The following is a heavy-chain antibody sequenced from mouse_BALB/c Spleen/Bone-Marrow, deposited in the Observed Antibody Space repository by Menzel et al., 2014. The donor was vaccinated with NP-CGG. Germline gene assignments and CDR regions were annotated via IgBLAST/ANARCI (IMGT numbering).Heavy chain of an antibody. CDR3: ARGIYYDSTWFAY. CDR2: ISTYSGNT. CDR1: GYTFTDYA. J-gene: IGHJ3*01. Sequence: VKLMESGPELVRPGVSVKISCKGSGYTFTDYAMHWVKQSHAKSLEWIGVISTYSGNTNYNQKFKGKATMTVDKSSSTAYMELARLTSEGSAIYYCARGIYYDSTWFAYWGQGTLVTVSA. V-gene: IGHV1-67*01. D-gene: IGHD2-4*01.